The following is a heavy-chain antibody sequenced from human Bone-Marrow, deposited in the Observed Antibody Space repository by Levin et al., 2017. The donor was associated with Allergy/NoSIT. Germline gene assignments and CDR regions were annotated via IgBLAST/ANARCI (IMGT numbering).Heavy chain of an antibody. CDR1: GFTFSDYP. J-gene: IGHJ4*02. V-gene: IGHV3-30-3*01. CDR3: ARGIVVAGRGYNWNHADY. Sequence: GESLKISCAASGFTFSDYPMNWVRQAPGKGLEWVAVISYDGSDKFYADSVSGRFTISRDNSKSTVHLQMNSLRGEDTAVYYCARGIVVAGRGYNWNHADYWGQGALVTVSS. D-gene: IGHD1-14*01. CDR2: ISYDGSDK.